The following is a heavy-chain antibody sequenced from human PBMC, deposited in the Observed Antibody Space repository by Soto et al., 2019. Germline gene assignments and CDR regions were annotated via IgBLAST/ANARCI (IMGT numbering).Heavy chain of an antibody. J-gene: IGHJ6*02. Sequence: PGESLKISCKGSGYSFTSYWIGWVRQMPGKGLGWMGIIYPGDSDTRYSPSFQGQVTISADKSISTAYLQWSSLKASDTAMYYCSRHMAAARPGIDYYYYGMDVWGQGTTVTVSS. CDR2: IYPGDSDT. V-gene: IGHV5-51*01. CDR1: GYSFTSYW. CDR3: SRHMAAARPGIDYYYYGMDV. D-gene: IGHD6-6*01.